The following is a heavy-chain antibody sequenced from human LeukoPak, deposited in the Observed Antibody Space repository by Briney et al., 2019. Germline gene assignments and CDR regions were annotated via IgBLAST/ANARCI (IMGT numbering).Heavy chain of an antibody. Sequence: GGSLRLSCAASGFTFSSYGMSWVRQAPGKGLEWVSAISGSGGSTYYADSVKGRFTISRDNSKNTLYLQMNSLRAEDTAVYYCAKRSFEAGSLFYWGQGTLVTVSS. CDR1: GFTFSSYG. J-gene: IGHJ4*02. CDR2: ISGSGGST. D-gene: IGHD6-19*01. CDR3: AKRSFEAGSLFY. V-gene: IGHV3-23*01.